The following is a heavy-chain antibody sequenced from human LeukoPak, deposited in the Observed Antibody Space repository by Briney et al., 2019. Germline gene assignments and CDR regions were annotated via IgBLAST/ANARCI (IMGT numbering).Heavy chain of an antibody. CDR1: GDSITGYS. Sequence: SETLSLTCSVSGDSITGYSWSWIRQTPGKGLEWIGYIYYNGDTHYNPSLNSRLSMSVDTPNKQFSLNLRSVTAADTAVYYCVRGPYGSSISNWFDPWGQGLLVTVSS. D-gene: IGHD3-10*01. CDR2: IYYNGDT. J-gene: IGHJ5*02. V-gene: IGHV4-59*01. CDR3: VRGPYGSSISNWFDP.